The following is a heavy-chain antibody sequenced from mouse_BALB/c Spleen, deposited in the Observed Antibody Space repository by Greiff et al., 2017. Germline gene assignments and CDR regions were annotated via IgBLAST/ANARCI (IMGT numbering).Heavy chain of an antibody. V-gene: IGHV5-9*03. CDR3: ARCYYGSSNFDY. CDR1: GFTFSSYT. CDR2: ISSGGGNT. Sequence: EVKLVESGGGLVKPGGSLKLSCAASGFTFSSYTMSWVRQTPEKRLEWVATISSGGGNTYYPDSVKGRFTISRDNAKNNLYLQMSSLRSEDTALYYCARCYYGSSNFDYWGQGTTLTVSA. J-gene: IGHJ2*01. D-gene: IGHD1-1*01.